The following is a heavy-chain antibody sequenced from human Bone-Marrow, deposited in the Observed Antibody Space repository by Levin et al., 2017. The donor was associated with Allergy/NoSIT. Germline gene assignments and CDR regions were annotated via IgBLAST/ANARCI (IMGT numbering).Heavy chain of an antibody. D-gene: IGHD6-19*01. CDR1: GFTFSSYA. CDR3: AREIQWLEDPLFDY. CDR2: ISYDGSNK. Sequence: PGGSLRLSCAASGFTFSSYAMHWVRQAPGKGLEWVAVISYDGSNKYYADSVKGRFTISRDNSKNTLYLQMNSLRAEDTAVYYCAREIQWLEDPLFDYWGQGTLVTVSS. V-gene: IGHV3-30-3*01. J-gene: IGHJ4*02.